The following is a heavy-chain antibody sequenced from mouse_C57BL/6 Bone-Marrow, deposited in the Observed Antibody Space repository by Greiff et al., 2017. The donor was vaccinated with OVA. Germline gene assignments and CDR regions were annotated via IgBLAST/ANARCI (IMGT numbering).Heavy chain of an antibody. D-gene: IGHD4-1*01. J-gene: IGHJ1*03. CDR2: SRNKANDYTT. CDR3: ARDGGAGTGYFDV. CDR1: GFTFSDFY. V-gene: IGHV7-1*01. Sequence: EVKLMESGGGLVQSGRSLRLSCATSGFTFSDFYMEWVRQAPGKGLEWIAASRNKANDYTTEYSASVKGRFIVSRDTSQSILYLQMNALRAEDTAIYYCARDGGAGTGYFDVWGTGTTVTVSS.